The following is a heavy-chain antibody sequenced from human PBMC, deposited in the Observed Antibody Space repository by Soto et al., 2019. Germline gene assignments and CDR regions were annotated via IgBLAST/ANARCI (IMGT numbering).Heavy chain of an antibody. D-gene: IGHD1-26*01. J-gene: IGHJ6*02. CDR2: ISGGGDST. V-gene: IGHV3-23*01. CDR3: ATGIVSTPRSAMDV. Sequence: EVQLLESGGGLVQPGGSLRLSCAASGFTFSSYAMSWVPQAPGKGLEWVSGISGGGDSTYYADSLRGRFTISRDNSKKTLNLQMRSLSAEDMAVYYFATGIVSTPRSAMDVWGQGTTVTVSS. CDR1: GFTFSSYA.